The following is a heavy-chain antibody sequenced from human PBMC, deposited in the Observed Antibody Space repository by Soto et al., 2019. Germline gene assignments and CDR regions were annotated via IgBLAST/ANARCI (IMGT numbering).Heavy chain of an antibody. J-gene: IGHJ6*03. CDR3: ARVLRERSGFTGSLDYYYYYYMDV. CDR1: GGSISSYY. V-gene: IGHV4-59*08. D-gene: IGHD3-9*01. Sequence: SVTLSLTCTVSGGSISSYYWSWIRQPPGKGLEWIGYIYYSGNTNYNPSLKSRVTISVDTSKNQFSLKLSSVTAADTAVYYCARVLRERSGFTGSLDYYYYYYMDVWGKGTTVTVS. CDR2: IYYSGNT.